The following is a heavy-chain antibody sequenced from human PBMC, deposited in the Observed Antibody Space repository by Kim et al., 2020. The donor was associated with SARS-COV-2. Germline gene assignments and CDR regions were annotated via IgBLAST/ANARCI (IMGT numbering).Heavy chain of an antibody. D-gene: IGHD6-13*01. CDR1: GFTFSSYA. CDR3: AKGSSSSRPYYFDC. J-gene: IGHJ4*02. CDR2: ITGIGDDT. V-gene: IGHV3-23*01. Sequence: GGSLRLSCAASGFTFSSYAMGWVRQSPGKGLEWFSAITGIGDDTYYADSVKGRFTISRDSSKNTLYLQMSSLRADDTALYYCAKGSSSSRPYYFDCWGQGTLVAVSS.